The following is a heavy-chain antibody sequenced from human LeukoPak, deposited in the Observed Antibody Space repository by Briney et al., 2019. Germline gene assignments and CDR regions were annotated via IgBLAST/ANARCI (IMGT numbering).Heavy chain of an antibody. D-gene: IGHD3-9*01. CDR3: AKSWDRYFDWLLYFDY. J-gene: IGHJ4*02. Sequence: GGSLRLSCAASGFTFSSYAMSWVRQAPGKGLEWVSPISGSGGSTYYADSVKGRFTISRDNSKNTLYLQMNSLRAEDTAVYYCAKSWDRYFDWLLYFDYWGQGTLVTVSS. CDR2: ISGSGGST. CDR1: GFTFSSYA. V-gene: IGHV3-23*01.